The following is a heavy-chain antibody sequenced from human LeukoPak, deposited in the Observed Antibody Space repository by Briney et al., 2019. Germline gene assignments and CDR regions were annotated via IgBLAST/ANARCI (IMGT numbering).Heavy chain of an antibody. CDR3: ARQAVTTGWYFDY. V-gene: IGHV1-46*01. CDR1: GYTFTTYY. J-gene: IGHJ4*02. Sequence: GASVKVSCKASGYTFTTYYLHWVRQAPGQGLEWMGIFNPSDGRATYTQKFQGRVTMTRDTSTSTVYMDLSSLRSDDTAVYYCARQAVTTGWYFDYWGQGTLVAVSS. D-gene: IGHD4-17*01. CDR2: FNPSDGRA.